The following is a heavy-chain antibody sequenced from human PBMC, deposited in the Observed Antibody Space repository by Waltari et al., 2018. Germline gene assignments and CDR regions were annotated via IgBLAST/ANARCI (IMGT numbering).Heavy chain of an antibody. D-gene: IGHD4-17*01. J-gene: IGHJ4*02. Sequence: EVQLVESGGGLVQPGGSLRLSCAASGFTVSSSYMTWVRQAPGKGLEWVSVIYSGGSTYYADSVKGRFTISRDNSKNTLYLQMNSLRAEDTAVYYCANSYGGNALFAYWGQGTLVTVSS. CDR3: ANSYGGNALFAY. CDR1: GFTVSSSY. CDR2: IYSGGST. V-gene: IGHV3-66*02.